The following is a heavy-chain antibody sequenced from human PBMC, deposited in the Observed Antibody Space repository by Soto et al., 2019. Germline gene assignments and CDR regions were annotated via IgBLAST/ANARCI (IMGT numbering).Heavy chain of an antibody. Sequence: EVQLVESGGGLVQPGGSLRLSCAASEFTFNNYWMHWVRQVPGKGLEWVSGINTDGSTTNYADSVMGRFTISKDNADNTVYLQMNRLRAEDTAVYYCARGIYLKYGLDVWGRGATVTVSS. D-gene: IGHD3-16*02. CDR3: ARGIYLKYGLDV. J-gene: IGHJ6*02. V-gene: IGHV3-74*01. CDR1: EFTFNNYW. CDR2: INTDGSTT.